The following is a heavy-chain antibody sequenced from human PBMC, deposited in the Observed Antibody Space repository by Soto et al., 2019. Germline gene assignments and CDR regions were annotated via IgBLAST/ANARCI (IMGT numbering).Heavy chain of an antibody. CDR2: IIPIFGTA. Sequence: ASVKVSCKASGGTFSSDAISWVRQAPGQGLEWMGGIIPIFGTANYAQKFQGRVTITADKSTSTAYMELSSLRSEDTAVYYCARRGITGTSGWFDPWGQGTLVTVSS. CDR3: ARRGITGTSGWFDP. J-gene: IGHJ5*02. D-gene: IGHD1-7*01. V-gene: IGHV1-69*06. CDR1: GGTFSSDA.